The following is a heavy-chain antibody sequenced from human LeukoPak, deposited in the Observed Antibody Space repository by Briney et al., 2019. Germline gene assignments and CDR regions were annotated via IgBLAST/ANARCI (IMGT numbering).Heavy chain of an antibody. D-gene: IGHD3-3*01. CDR2: INHSGST. CDR3: ARGPRGIRFLEGYGMDV. J-gene: IGHJ6*02. CDR1: GGSFSGYY. V-gene: IGHV4-34*01. Sequence: PSETLSLTCAVYGGSFSGYYWSWIRQPPGKGLEWIGEINHSGSTNYNPSLKSRVTISVDTSKNQFSLKLSSVTAADTAVYYCARGPRGIRFLEGYGMDVWGQGTTVTVSS.